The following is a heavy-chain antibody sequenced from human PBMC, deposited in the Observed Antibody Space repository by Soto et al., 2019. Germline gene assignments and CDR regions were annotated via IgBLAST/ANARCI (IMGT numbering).Heavy chain of an antibody. Sequence: ASLKVSCKASGYTFTSYGISWVRQAPGQGLEWMGWISAYNGNTNYAQKLQGGVTMTTDTSTSTAYMELRSLRSDDTAVYYCARHYYDSSGYPDLDYWGQGTLVTVSS. J-gene: IGHJ4*02. V-gene: IGHV1-18*01. D-gene: IGHD3-22*01. CDR1: GYTFTSYG. CDR3: ARHYYDSSGYPDLDY. CDR2: ISAYNGNT.